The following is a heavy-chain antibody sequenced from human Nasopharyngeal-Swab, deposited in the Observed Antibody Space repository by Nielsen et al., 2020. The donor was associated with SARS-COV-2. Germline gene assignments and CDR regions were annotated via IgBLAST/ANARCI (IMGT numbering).Heavy chain of an antibody. Sequence: GESLKISYAASGFTFSSYWLSWVRQAPGKGLECVANINQDESPKYYVESVKGRFTVSRDNAENLMYLQMDNLGAEDTAIYYYARISRGYPGYVDQNWFDPWGQGTLVTVSS. V-gene: IGHV3-7*03. CDR2: INQDESPK. D-gene: IGHD5-12*01. CDR1: GFTFSSYW. J-gene: IGHJ5*02. CDR3: ARISRGYPGYVDQNWFDP.